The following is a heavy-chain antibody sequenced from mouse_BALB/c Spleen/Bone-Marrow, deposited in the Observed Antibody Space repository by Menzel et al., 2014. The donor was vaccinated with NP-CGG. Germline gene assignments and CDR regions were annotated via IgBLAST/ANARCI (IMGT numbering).Heavy chain of an antibody. Sequence: EVKLVESGGGLVKPGGSLKLSCAASGFTFSSYAMSWVRQSPEKRLEWVAEISSGGSYTYYPDTVTVRFTISRDNAKNPLYLEMSSLRSEDTAMYYCARDHYGYYTMDYWGQGTPVTVSS. CDR3: ARDHYGYYTMDY. J-gene: IGHJ4*01. V-gene: IGHV5-9-4*01. CDR1: GFTFSSYA. CDR2: ISSGGSYT. D-gene: IGHD1-2*01.